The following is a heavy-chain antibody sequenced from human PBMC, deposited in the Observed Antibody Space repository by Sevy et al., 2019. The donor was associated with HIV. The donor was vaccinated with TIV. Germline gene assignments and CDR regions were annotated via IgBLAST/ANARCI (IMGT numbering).Heavy chain of an antibody. J-gene: IGHJ5*02. CDR3: ARGYCGGGSCTAFDP. Sequence: GGSLRLSCAASGFSISNNYTAWVRQAPGKGLEWVSVMYSGGSPYYADSVKGRFALSRDMSKNTVYLQMNSLRAKDTAVYYCARGYCGGGSCTAFDPWGQGTLVTVSS. V-gene: IGHV3-53*01. CDR2: MYSGGSP. CDR1: GFSISNNY. D-gene: IGHD2-15*01.